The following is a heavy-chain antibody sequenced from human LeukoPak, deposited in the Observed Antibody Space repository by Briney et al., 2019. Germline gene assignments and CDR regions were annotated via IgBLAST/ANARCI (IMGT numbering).Heavy chain of an antibody. CDR2: ISGSSSTI. J-gene: IGHJ6*02. D-gene: IGHD5-18*01. V-gene: IGHV3-48*04. CDR3: ARDHDPALSGLQLWALYGMDV. Sequence: GGSLRLSCAASGFTFSSYSMNWVRQAPGKGLEWVSYISGSSSTIYYAGSVQGRFTVSRDNAKNSLYLQMNSLRAEDTAVYYCARDHDPALSGLQLWALYGMDVWGQGTTVTVSS. CDR1: GFTFSSYS.